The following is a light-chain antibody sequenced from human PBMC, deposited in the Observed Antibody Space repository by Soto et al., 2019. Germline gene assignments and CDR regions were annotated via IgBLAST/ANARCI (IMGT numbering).Light chain of an antibody. Sequence: EVVLTQSPGTLSLSPGETVTLSCRASQSVRSSYLAWYHQKPGQAPRLLIYGASSRATGIPDRFSGSGSGTDFTLTISRLQPEDFAVYYCQQYGTSPWTFGQGTKVEIK. J-gene: IGKJ1*01. CDR1: QSVRSSY. CDR3: QQYGTSPWT. CDR2: GAS. V-gene: IGKV3-20*01.